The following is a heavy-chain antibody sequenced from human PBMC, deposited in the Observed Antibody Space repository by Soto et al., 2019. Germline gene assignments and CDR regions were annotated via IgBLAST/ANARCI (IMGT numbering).Heavy chain of an antibody. CDR2: IYHSGST. D-gene: IGHD3-9*01. CDR3: ARSGLRYFDWLAGPYGMDV. J-gene: IGHJ6*02. Sequence: PSETLSLTCTVSGGSISSSDYYWSWVRQPPGKGLEWIGEIYHSGSTNYNPSLKSRVTISVDESKNQFSLKLSSVTAADTAVYYCARSGLRYFDWLAGPYGMDVWGQGTTVTVSS. V-gene: IGHV4-4*02. CDR1: GGSISSSDYY.